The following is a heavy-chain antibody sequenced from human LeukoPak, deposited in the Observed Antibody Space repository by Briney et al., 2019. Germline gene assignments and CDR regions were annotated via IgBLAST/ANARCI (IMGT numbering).Heavy chain of an antibody. V-gene: IGHV1-8*03. Sequence: ASVKVSCKASGYTFTSYDINWVRQATGQGLEWMGWMNPNSGNTGYAQKFQGRVTITRNTSISTAYMELSSLRSDDTAVYYCARGASEPYYFDYWGQGTLVTVSS. CDR2: MNPNSGNT. CDR3: ARGASEPYYFDY. CDR1: GYTFTSYD. J-gene: IGHJ4*02. D-gene: IGHD1-26*01.